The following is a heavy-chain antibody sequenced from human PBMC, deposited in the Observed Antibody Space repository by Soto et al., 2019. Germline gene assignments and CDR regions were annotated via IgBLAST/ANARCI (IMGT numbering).Heavy chain of an antibody. D-gene: IGHD3-16*01. J-gene: IGHJ4*02. Sequence: EVQLVASGGGLVTPGESLGLSCAASGFTFSNAWMTWVRQAPGKGLEWVGLIKSKTDGGTTDYAAPVKGRFTISRDDSKNTLYLQMNSLKTEDTGVYYCVRGGGYLDFWGQGSLVTVSS. CDR2: IKSKTDGGTT. CDR1: GFTFSNAW. V-gene: IGHV3-15*01. CDR3: VRGGGYLDF.